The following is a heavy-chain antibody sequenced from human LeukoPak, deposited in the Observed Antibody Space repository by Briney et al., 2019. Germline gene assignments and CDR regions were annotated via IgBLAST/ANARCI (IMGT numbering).Heavy chain of an antibody. CDR1: GFTFSSYS. CDR2: ISYDGSNK. V-gene: IGHV3-30*03. Sequence: GGSLRLSCAASGFTFSSYSMNWVRQAPGKGLEWVAVISYDGSNKYYADSVKGRFTISRDNSKNTLYLQMNSLRAEDTAVYYCARVGSPYSSSWYIDYWGQGTLVTVSS. D-gene: IGHD6-13*01. CDR3: ARVGSPYSSSWYIDY. J-gene: IGHJ4*02.